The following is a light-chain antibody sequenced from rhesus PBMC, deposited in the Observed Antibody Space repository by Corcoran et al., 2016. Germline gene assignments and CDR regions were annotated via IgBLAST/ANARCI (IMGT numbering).Light chain of an antibody. V-gene: IGKV1-28*01. Sequence: DIQMTQSPSSLSASVGDTVTITCRASQVMSSFLKWFQQKPGKTLKLLIYDVSNLESGVPSRFSGNASGTEFTITISSLQPEDFAAYYFLHLNSYPFTFGPGTKLDIK. CDR1: QVMSSF. CDR2: DVS. J-gene: IGKJ3*01. CDR3: LHLNSYPFT.